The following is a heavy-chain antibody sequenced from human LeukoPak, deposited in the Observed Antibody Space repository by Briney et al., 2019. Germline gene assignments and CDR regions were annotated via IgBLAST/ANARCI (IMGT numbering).Heavy chain of an antibody. V-gene: IGHV5-51*01. J-gene: IGHJ4*02. Sequence: GESLKITCKGSGYSFTSYWIGWVRQMPGKGLEWMGIIYPGDSDARYSPSFQGQVTISADKSISTAYLQWSSLKASDTAMYYCARLIVEMATISLFDYWGQGTLVTVSS. D-gene: IGHD5-24*01. CDR3: ARLIVEMATISLFDY. CDR2: IYPGDSDA. CDR1: GYSFTSYW.